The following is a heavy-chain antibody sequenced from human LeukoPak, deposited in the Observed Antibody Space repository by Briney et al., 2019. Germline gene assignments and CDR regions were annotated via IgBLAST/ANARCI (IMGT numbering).Heavy chain of an antibody. D-gene: IGHD3-22*01. V-gene: IGHV3-48*03. CDR1: GFTFSSYE. J-gene: IGHJ4*02. Sequence: GGSLRLSCAASGFTFSSYEMNWVRQAPGKGLEWVSYISSSGSTIYYADSVKGRFTISRDNAKNSLYLQMNSLRAEDTAVYYCARDLRPYYYDSSGYPEGFDYWGQGTWSPSPQ. CDR2: ISSSGSTI. CDR3: ARDLRPYYYDSSGYPEGFDY.